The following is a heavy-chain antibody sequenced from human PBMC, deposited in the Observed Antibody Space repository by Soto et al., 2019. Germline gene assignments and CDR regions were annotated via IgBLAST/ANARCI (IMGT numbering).Heavy chain of an antibody. Sequence: GGSLRLSCAASGLTFSSYEMNWVRQAPGKGLEWVSYISSGGGTTYYADSVKGRFTISRDNAKNSLYLQMDTLRPDDTAIYYCARDTVTSLTPYQGFYYYGMDVWGQGTTVTVSS. CDR3: ARDTVTSLTPYQGFYYYGMDV. CDR2: ISSGGGTT. D-gene: IGHD2-2*01. J-gene: IGHJ6*02. CDR1: GLTFSSYE. V-gene: IGHV3-48*03.